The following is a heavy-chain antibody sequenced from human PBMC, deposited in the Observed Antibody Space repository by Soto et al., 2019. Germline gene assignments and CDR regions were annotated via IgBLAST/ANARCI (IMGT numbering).Heavy chain of an antibody. J-gene: IGHJ5*02. CDR3: ARGTIFGVIGVLNWFDP. Sequence: SETLSLTCTVSGGSISSYYWSWIRQPPGKGLEWIGYIYYSGSTNYNPSLKSRVTISVDTSKNQFSLKLSSVTAADTAVYYCARGTIFGVIGVLNWFDPWGQGTLVTVS. CDR1: GGSISSYY. CDR2: IYYSGST. V-gene: IGHV4-59*01. D-gene: IGHD3-3*01.